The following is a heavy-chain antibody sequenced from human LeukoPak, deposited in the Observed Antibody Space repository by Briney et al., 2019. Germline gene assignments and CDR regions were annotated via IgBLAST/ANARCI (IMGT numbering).Heavy chain of an antibody. CDR1: GFTFSSYG. D-gene: IGHD3-10*01. J-gene: IGHJ6*03. CDR3: ANYYGSGNHYYYYYYMDV. Sequence: GGSLRLSCAASGFTFSSYGMHWVRQAPGKGLEWVAFIRYDGSNKYYADSVKGRFTISRDNSKNTLYLQMNSLRAGDTAVYYCANYYGSGNHYYYYYYMDVWGKGTTVTVSS. V-gene: IGHV3-30*02. CDR2: IRYDGSNK.